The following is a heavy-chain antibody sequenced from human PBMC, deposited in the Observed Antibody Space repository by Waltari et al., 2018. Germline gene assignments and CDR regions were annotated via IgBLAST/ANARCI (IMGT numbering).Heavy chain of an antibody. CDR2: INHSGST. Sequence: QVQLQQWGAGLLKPSETLSLTCAVYGGSFSGYYWSWIRQPPGKGLEWIGEINHSGSTNYNPSLKSRVTISVDTSKNQFSLKLSSVTAADTAVYYCARAYGSGSPKVDYWGQGTLVTVSS. V-gene: IGHV4-34*01. J-gene: IGHJ4*02. D-gene: IGHD3-10*01. CDR1: GGSFSGYY. CDR3: ARAYGSGSPKVDY.